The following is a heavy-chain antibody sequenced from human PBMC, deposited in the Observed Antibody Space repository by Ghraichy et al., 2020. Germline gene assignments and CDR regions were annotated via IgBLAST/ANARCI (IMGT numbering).Heavy chain of an antibody. CDR3: ARDQGSNSFYSCLGLDV. V-gene: IGHV3-7*03. J-gene: IGHJ6*02. D-gene: IGHD2-15*01. CDR2: IKGDGREK. CDR1: GFSFGDYY. Sequence: GGSLRLSCAASGFSFGDYYMSWVRQAPGKGLEWVANIKGDGREKYFVDSLKGRFTISRDNAKNSLYLQMNSLRAEDTAVYYCARDQGSNSFYSCLGLDVSGQRTTVTVSS.